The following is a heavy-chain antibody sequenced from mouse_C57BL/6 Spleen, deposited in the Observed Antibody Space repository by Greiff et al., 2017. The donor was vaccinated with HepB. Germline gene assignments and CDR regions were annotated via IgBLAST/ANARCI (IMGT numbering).Heavy chain of an antibody. J-gene: IGHJ1*03. D-gene: IGHD1-1*01. CDR1: GYTFTSYW. CDR2: IHPNSGST. CDR3: ARRAVVAPYWYFDG. V-gene: IGHV1-64*01. Sequence: VQLQQPGAELVKPGASVKLSCKASGYTFTSYWMHWVKQRPGQGLEWIGMIHPNSGSTNYNEKFKSKATLTVDKSSSTAYMQLSSLTSEDSAVYYCARRAVVAPYWYFDGWGTGTTVTVSS.